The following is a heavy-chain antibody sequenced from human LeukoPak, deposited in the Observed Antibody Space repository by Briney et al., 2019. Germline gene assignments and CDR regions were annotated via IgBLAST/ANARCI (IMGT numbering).Heavy chain of an antibody. CDR3: ARFGCLKIRGYMIFFGLDDYYSGMDV. CDR1: GGSFSGYY. Sequence: PSETLSLTCGVSGGSFSGYYWSWIRQSPGKGLEWIGEINESGSTDYNPSLMSRVTISLDTSKNQFSLKLSSMTAADTATYYCARFGCLKIRGYMIFFGLDDYYSGMDVWRQGTT. J-gene: IGHJ6*02. V-gene: IGHV4-34*01. CDR2: INESGST. D-gene: IGHD3/OR15-3a*01.